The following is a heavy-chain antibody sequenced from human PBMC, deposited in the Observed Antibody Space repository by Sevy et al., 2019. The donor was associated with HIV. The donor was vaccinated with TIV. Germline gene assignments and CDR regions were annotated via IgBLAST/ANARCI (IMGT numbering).Heavy chain of an antibody. J-gene: IGHJ4*02. CDR3: ALAPLCGEPAY. V-gene: IGHV1-69*13. CDR2: IIPIFCTA. Sequence: ASVKVSCKASGGTFSSYAISWVRQAPGQGLEWMGGIIPIFCTANYAQKFQARDTITADESTSTAYMELSSLRSEDTAVYYGALAPLCGEPAYWGQGTLVTVSS. CDR1: GGTFSSYA. D-gene: IGHD2-21*01.